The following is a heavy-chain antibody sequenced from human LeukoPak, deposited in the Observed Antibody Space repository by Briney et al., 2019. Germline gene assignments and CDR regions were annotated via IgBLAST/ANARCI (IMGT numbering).Heavy chain of an antibody. J-gene: IGHJ3*02. CDR3: ARGPYSYDSSGAFDI. CDR2: IYYTGST. D-gene: IGHD3-22*01. V-gene: IGHV4-59*01. Sequence: SETLSLTCNVSGGSISSYYWSWIRQSPGKGLEWIGFIYYTGSTNHNPSLKSRVTISVDTSKNQISLKLSSVTAADTAVYYCARGPYSYDSSGAFDIWGQGTMVTVSS. CDR1: GGSISSYY.